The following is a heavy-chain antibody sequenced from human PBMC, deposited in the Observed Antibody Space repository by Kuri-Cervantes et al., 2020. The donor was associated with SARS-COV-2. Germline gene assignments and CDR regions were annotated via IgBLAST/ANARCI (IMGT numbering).Heavy chain of an antibody. D-gene: IGHD3-3*01. V-gene: IGHV3-64*01. J-gene: IGHJ6*03. CDR1: GFTFSSYA. CDR3: ARRVFTIFGVGYYYMDV. CDR2: ISSNGGST. Sequence: GGSLRLSCAASGFTFSSYAMHWVRQAPGKGLEYVSAISSNGGSTYYANSVKGRFTISRDNSRNTLYLQMGSLRAEDMAVYYCARRVFTIFGVGYYYMDVWGKGTTVTVSS.